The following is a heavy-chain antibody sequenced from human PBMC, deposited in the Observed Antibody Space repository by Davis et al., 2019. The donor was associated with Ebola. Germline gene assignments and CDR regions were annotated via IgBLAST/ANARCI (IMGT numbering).Heavy chain of an antibody. CDR1: GFTASTFW. V-gene: IGHV3-74*01. J-gene: IGHJ6*02. D-gene: IGHD2-8*01. CDR3: ARGSTKAMDV. Sequence: GESLKISCAASGFTASTFWMHWVRQAPGEGLMWVSHLNSDQSKTNYVYSVKGRFTISRDDAKNTLYLQMNSLRAEDTAVYYCARGSTKAMDVWGQGTTVTVSS. CDR2: LNSDQSKT.